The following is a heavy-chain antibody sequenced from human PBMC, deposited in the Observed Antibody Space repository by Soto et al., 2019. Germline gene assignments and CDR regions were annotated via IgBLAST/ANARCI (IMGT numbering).Heavy chain of an antibody. CDR3: ARLDTEMVPRGVRHQYYFDY. CDR1: GVFISPYY. D-gene: IGHD3-10*01. CDR2: IHYTGKT. Sequence: SEALSLTWTLAGVFISPYYCGWIRQPPGKGLDWIGYIHYTGKTSYNPSLKSRVTISQDTSQSQFSLKLSCVTAVDTAVYYCARLDTEMVPRGVRHQYYFDYCRQGRPVPV. J-gene: IGHJ4*02. V-gene: IGHV4-59*01.